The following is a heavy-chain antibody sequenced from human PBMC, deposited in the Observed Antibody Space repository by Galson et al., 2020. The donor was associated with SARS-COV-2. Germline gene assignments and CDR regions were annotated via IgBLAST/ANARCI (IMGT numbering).Heavy chain of an antibody. CDR2: INSDGSST. CDR1: GFTFSSYW. J-gene: IGHJ4*02. D-gene: IGHD3-22*01. Sequence: GSLRLSCAASGFTFSSYWMHWVRQAPGKGLVWVSRINSDGSSTSYADSVKGRFTISRDNAKNTLYLQMNSLRAEDTAVYYCARDDPTDYYDSSGYYSHFDYWCQGTLVTVSS. CDR3: ARDDPTDYYDSSGYYSHFDY. V-gene: IGHV3-74*01.